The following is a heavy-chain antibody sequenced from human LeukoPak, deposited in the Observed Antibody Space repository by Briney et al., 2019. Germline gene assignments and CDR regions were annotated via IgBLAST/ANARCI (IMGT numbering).Heavy chain of an antibody. CDR3: VKSAGKDGYRDVFDI. D-gene: IGHD5-24*01. V-gene: IGHV3-30-3*01. Sequence: GGSLRLSCAASGFTFSSYAMHWVRQAPGKGLEWVAVISYDGSNKYYADSVKGRFTISRDNSKNTLYLQMNSLRAEDTAVYHCVKSAGKDGYRDVFDIWGQGTVVTVSS. CDR1: GFTFSSYA. CDR2: ISYDGSNK. J-gene: IGHJ3*02.